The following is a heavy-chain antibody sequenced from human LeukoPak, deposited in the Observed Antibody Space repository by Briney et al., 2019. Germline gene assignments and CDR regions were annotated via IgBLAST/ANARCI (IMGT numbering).Heavy chain of an antibody. CDR2: MNPNSGNT. J-gene: IGHJ6*03. D-gene: IGHD2-15*01. CDR1: GYTFTSYD. Sequence: ASVTVSCKASGYTFTSYDINWVRQATGQGLEWMVWMNPNSGNTGYAQKFQGRVTMTRNTSISTAYMELSNLRSEDTAVYYCARARRYCSGGSCYWPPVYYYYMDVWGKGNTVTISS. CDR3: ARARRYCSGGSCYWPPVYYYYMDV. V-gene: IGHV1-8*01.